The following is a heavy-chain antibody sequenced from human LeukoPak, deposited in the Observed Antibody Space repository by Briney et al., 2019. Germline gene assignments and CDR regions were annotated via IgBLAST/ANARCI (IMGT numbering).Heavy chain of an antibody. Sequence: GGSLRLSCAASGFTFDDHAMHWVRQVRGEGLEWVSGISWNSGSVAYADSVKGRFTISRDNAKNSLYLQMNSLRAEDTALYYCAKDLPRRSSYYVFDYWGQGTLVTVSS. CDR2: ISWNSGSV. J-gene: IGHJ4*02. D-gene: IGHD1-26*01. CDR3: AKDLPRRSSYYVFDY. CDR1: GFTFDDHA. V-gene: IGHV3-9*01.